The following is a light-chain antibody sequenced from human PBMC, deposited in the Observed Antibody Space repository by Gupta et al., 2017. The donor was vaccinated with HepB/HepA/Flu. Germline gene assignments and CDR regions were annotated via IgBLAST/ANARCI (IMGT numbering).Light chain of an antibody. J-gene: IGLJ1*01. CDR2: YEI. CDR3: QLWDSSRDHYV. Sequence: SYVLTQPPSVSVAPGKTARITCGGNTIGSKSVHWYRQKPGQETVGVVDYEIGRPSGIPARVLCSNSGNTATPTTISVEAGDEADDYWQLWDSSRDHYVFGTGTKVTVL. CDR1: TIGSKS. V-gene: IGLV3-21*03.